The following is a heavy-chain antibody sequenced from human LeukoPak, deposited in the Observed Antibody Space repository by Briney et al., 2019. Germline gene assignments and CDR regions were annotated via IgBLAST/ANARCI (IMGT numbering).Heavy chain of an antibody. CDR2: IKQDGSEK. V-gene: IGHV3-7*01. CDR1: GFIFSNYA. J-gene: IGHJ3*02. Sequence: GPLRLSCAASGFIFSNYAMSWVRQAPGKGLEWVANIKQDGSEKNYVDSVKGRFTISRDNAKNSLYLQMNSLRAEDTAVYYCARPPSLLRKHDAFHIWGRGTMVTVSS. D-gene: IGHD2-15*01. CDR3: ARPPSLLRKHDAFHI.